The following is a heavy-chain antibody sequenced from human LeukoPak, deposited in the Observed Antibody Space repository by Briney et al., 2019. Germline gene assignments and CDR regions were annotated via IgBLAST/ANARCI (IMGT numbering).Heavy chain of an antibody. CDR2: IYYSGST. CDR1: GGSISSYY. V-gene: IGHV4-59*01. CDR3: ARRTGYYDGFDC. D-gene: IGHD3/OR15-3a*01. Sequence: SETLSLTCTVSGGSISSYYWNWIRQPPGKGLEWIGYIYYSGSTNYKPSLKSRVTISVDTPKNQFSLKLSSVTAADTAVYYCARRTGYYDGFDCWGQGTLVTVSS. J-gene: IGHJ4*02.